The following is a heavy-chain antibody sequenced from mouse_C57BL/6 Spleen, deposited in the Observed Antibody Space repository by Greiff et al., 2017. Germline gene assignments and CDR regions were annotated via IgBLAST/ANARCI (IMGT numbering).Heavy chain of an antibody. CDR1: GYTFTSYG. V-gene: IGHV1-81*01. J-gene: IGHJ1*03. CDR2: IYPRSGNT. D-gene: IGHD2-13*01. CDR3: ARRGGDSNWYCEV. Sequence: QVQLQQSGAELARPGASVKLSCKASGYTFTSYGISWVKQRTGQGLEWIGEIYPRSGNTYYNEKFKGKATLTADKSSSTAYMGLRSLTSEDSAVYFWARRGGDSNWYCEVWGTGTTVTVSS.